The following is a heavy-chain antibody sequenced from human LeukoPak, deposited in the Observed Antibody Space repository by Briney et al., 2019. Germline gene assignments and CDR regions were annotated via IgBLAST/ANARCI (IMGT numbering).Heavy chain of an antibody. Sequence: ASVKVSCKASGYTFTSYYMHWVRQAPGQGLEWMGIINPSGGSTSYAQKFQGRVTMTRDMSTSTVYMELSSLRSEDTAVYYCAKDRSSSWYGRSFDYWGQGTLVTVSS. D-gene: IGHD6-13*01. CDR3: AKDRSSSWYGRSFDY. J-gene: IGHJ4*02. CDR2: INPSGGST. V-gene: IGHV1-46*01. CDR1: GYTFTSYY.